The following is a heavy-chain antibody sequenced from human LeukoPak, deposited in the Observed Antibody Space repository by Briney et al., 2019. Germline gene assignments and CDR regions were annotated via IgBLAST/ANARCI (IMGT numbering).Heavy chain of an antibody. V-gene: IGHV4-4*09. CDR1: GGSIRDYQ. Sequence: SETLSLTCTVSGGSIRDYQWSWLRQPPGKGLEWIGHINTSGRTDYNPSLRSRLTISVDTSRDQFSLKLSSVTAADTAIYYRWAVYDYKVASFDVWGKGTLVTVSS. J-gene: IGHJ4*02. CDR2: INTSGRT. CDR3: WAVYDYKVASFDV. D-gene: IGHD4/OR15-4a*01.